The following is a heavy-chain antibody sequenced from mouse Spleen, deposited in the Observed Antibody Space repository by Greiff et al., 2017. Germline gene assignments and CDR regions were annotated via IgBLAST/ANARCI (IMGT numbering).Heavy chain of an antibody. CDR2: INSNGGST. J-gene: IGHJ4*01. CDR1: GFTFSSYA. CDR3: ARQESYYSGAYYYAMDY. Sequence: EVQVVESGGGLVKPGGSLKLSCAASGFTFSSYAMSWVRQTPEKRLEWVAAINSNGGSTYYPDTVKDRFTISRDNAKNTLYLQMSSLRSEDTALYYCARQESYYSGAYYYAMDYWGQGTSVTVSS. V-gene: IGHV5-6-2*01. D-gene: IGHD2-12*01.